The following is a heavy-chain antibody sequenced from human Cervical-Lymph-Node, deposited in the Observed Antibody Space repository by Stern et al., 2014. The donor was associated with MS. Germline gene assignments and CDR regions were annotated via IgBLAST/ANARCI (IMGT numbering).Heavy chain of an antibody. V-gene: IGHV4-59*01. CDR2: IHYSGRT. D-gene: IGHD5-12*01. CDR1: GGSISRYY. Sequence: QVQLVQSGPGLVKPSETLSLTCTVSGGSISRYYWSWIRQPPGKGLEWIGYIHYSGRTNHNPSLKSRVTISKDTSKNQFSLRLSSVTAADTAVYYCARDRVEGYVSWFDPWGQGTLVSVSS. J-gene: IGHJ5*02. CDR3: ARDRVEGYVSWFDP.